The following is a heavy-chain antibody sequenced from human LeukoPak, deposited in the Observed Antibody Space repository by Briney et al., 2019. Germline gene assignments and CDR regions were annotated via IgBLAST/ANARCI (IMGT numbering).Heavy chain of an antibody. CDR1: GFTFSTYG. CDR3: ARELPPVVTYYFDY. J-gene: IGHJ4*02. V-gene: IGHV3-33*08. D-gene: IGHD3-22*01. Sequence: GRSLRLSCAASGFTFSTYGIHWVRQAPGKGLEWVAVIWYDGSNKYYADSVKGRFTISRDNSKNTLYLQMNSLRAEDTAVYYCARELPPVVTYYFDYWGQGTLVTVSS. CDR2: IWYDGSNK.